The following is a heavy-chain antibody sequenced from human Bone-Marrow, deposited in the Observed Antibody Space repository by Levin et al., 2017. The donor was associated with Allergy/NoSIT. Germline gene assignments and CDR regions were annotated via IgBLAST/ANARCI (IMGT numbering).Heavy chain of an antibody. V-gene: IGHV3-9*01. CDR1: EFNFEDYA. CDR3: VKDKRGDYRFYGMDV. D-gene: IGHD4-17*01. J-gene: IGHJ6*02. CDR2: ISWNSGSL. Sequence: GGSLRLSCAASEFNFEDYAMHWVRQAPGKGLEWVSGISWNSGSLGYADSVKGRFTISRDNAKNSLFLQMNSLRAEDTAVFYCVKDKRGDYRFYGMDVWGQGTTVTVSS.